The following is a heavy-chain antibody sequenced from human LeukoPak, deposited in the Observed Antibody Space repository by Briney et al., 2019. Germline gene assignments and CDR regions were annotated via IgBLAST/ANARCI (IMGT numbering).Heavy chain of an antibody. CDR1: GFTVSSNY. D-gene: IGHD2-21*01. CDR2: IYSGGSA. V-gene: IGHV3-66*01. CDR3: ARDWVFGRLP. J-gene: IGHJ4*02. Sequence: PGGSLRLSCAASGFTVSSNYMSWVRQAPGKGLEWVSVIYSGGSAYYADSVKGRFTISRHNYKNTLYLQMNSLRVEDTAVYYCARDWVFGRLPWGQGTLVTVSA.